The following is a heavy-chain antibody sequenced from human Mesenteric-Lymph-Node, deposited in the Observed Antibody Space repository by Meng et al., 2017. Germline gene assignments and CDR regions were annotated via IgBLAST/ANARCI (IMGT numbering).Heavy chain of an antibody. CDR3: AKCRDSSGWQNDAFDI. Sequence: ASVKVSCKASGYTFTSYYMHWVRQAPGQGLEWMGIINPSGGSTSYAQKFQGRVTMTRDTSTSTVYMELSSLRSEDTAVYHCAKCRDSSGWQNDAFDIWGQGTMVTVSS. CDR1: GYTFTSYY. J-gene: IGHJ3*02. CDR2: INPSGGST. D-gene: IGHD6-19*01. V-gene: IGHV1-46*01.